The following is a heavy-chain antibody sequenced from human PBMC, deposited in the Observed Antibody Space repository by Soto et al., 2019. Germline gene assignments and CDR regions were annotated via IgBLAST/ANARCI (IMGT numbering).Heavy chain of an antibody. J-gene: IGHJ6*04. D-gene: IGHD2-15*01. CDR3: ARGRGGRSYNWYRMEV. CDR2: IIPIFGTA. Sequence: QVRLVQSAADLKKRGSSVKVSCKASRGSFSSSAITWVRQSPGQGLEWMGGIIPIFGTANYPQKFQGRVTITADESTSTAYMELRSLRSGAAAVYYCARGRGGRSYNWYRMEVWGKGTTVSVSS. CDR1: RGSFSSSA. V-gene: IGHV1-69*12.